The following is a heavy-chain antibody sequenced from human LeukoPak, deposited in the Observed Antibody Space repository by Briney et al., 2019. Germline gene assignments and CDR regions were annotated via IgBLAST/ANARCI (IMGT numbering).Heavy chain of an antibody. CDR3: ARDRSVGVLPAPPFDF. D-gene: IGHD6-6*01. CDR2: IYHSGIT. Sequence: SETLSLTCTVSGYSIRSGFYWGWIRQSPGKGLEWIGNIYHSGITYYTPSLKSRVTISVDTSKNQFYLKLSSVTAADTAVYYCARDRSVGVLPAPPFDFWGQGTLVTVSS. CDR1: GYSIRSGFY. V-gene: IGHV4-38-2*02. J-gene: IGHJ4*02.